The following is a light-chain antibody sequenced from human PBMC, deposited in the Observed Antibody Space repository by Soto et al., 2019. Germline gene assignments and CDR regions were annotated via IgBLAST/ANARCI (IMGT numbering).Light chain of an antibody. CDR2: LGS. CDR3: MQAIQAPRT. V-gene: IGKV2-28*01. Sequence: DIVLTQSPLSLPVTPGEPASISCRSSQSLLHSNGNIYLDWYLQKPGQSPQLLIYLGSIRASGVHDRLGGSGAGTDFTLKITRVEAEDVVVYYCMQAIQAPRTFGLGTKVEIK. J-gene: IGKJ1*01. CDR1: QSLLHSNGNIY.